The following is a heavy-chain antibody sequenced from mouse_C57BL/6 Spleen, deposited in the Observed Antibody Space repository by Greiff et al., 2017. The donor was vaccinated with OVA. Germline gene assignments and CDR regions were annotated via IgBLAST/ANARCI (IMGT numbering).Heavy chain of an antibody. J-gene: IGHJ3*01. D-gene: IGHD2-5*01. CDR2: ISYDGSN. CDR3: ATLLYSNFSAY. CDR1: GYSITSGYY. Sequence: EVQLQESGPGLVKPSQSLSLTCSVTGYSITSGYYWNWIRQFPGNKLEWMGYISYDGSNNYNPSLKNRISITRDTSKNQFFLKLNSVTTEDTATYYCATLLYSNFSAYWGQGTLVTVSA. V-gene: IGHV3-6*01.